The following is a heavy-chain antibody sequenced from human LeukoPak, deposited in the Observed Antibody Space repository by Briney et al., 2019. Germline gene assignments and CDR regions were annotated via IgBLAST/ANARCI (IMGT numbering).Heavy chain of an antibody. CDR1: GYNFTSYY. CDR3: ARDLVVVAGLRTRGSFDI. Sequence: ASVKVSCKASGYNFTSYYMHWVRQAPGQGLEWMGIINPSGGTTSYAQKFQGRVTVTRDTSTSTVYMELSSLRSEDTAVYYCARDLVVVAGLRTRGSFDIWGQGTMVTVSS. D-gene: IGHD2-21*02. J-gene: IGHJ3*02. CDR2: INPSGGTT. V-gene: IGHV1-46*01.